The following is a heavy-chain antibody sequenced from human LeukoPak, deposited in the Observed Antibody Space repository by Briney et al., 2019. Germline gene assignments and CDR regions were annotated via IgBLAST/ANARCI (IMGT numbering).Heavy chain of an antibody. CDR3: ARDQEYYDILTGYYGEPPDY. V-gene: IGHV3-11*05. CDR1: GFAFSDFY. CDR2: ISSGRVYT. J-gene: IGHJ4*02. Sequence: TPGGSLRLSCAASGFAFSDFYMSWIRQAPGKGLECGSYISSGRVYTNYADSVGGRFTISRDTANNLLYLQMSSLRVEATAVYYCARDQEYYDILTGYYGEPPDYWGQGILVTVSS. D-gene: IGHD3-9*01.